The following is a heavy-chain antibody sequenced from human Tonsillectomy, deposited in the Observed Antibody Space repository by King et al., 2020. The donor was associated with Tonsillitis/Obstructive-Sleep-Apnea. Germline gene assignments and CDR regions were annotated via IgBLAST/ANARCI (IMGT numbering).Heavy chain of an antibody. D-gene: IGHD5-12*01. Sequence: QLVQSGAEVKKPGASVKVSCKASGYTFASYGISWVRQAPGQGLEWMGWISAYNGNTNYVQKLQGRVTMTTDTSTSTAYMELRSLRSDDTAVYYCARASGYDSEYYFDYWGQGTLVTVSS. CDR2: ISAYNGNT. V-gene: IGHV1-18*01. CDR1: GYTFASYG. J-gene: IGHJ4*02. CDR3: ARASGYDSEYYFDY.